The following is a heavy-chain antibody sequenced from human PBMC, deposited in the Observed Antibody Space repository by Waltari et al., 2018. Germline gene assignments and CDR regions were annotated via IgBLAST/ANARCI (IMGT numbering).Heavy chain of an antibody. V-gene: IGHV4-39*02. Sequence: LQLQESGPGLVKPSETLSLTCTVSGDPLSSNTYSWAWVRQPPGAGLEWIATISYGGSTYYKPSLKSRVTISIDTSKNHYSLVLTSVTAADTAVYYCARRSRDSSGHFYSDYWGQGTLVAVSS. D-gene: IGHD3-22*01. CDR1: GDPLSSNTYS. J-gene: IGHJ4*02. CDR2: ISYGGST. CDR3: ARRSRDSSGHFYSDY.